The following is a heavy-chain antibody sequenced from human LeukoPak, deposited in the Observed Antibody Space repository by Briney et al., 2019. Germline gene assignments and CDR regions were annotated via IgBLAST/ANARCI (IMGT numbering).Heavy chain of an antibody. D-gene: IGHD3-9*01. V-gene: IGHV3-11*01. Sequence: GGSLRLSCAVSGFTFSDYYMSWIRQAPGKGLEWDSYISSSGSTIYYADSVKGRFTISRDNAKNSLYLQMNSLRAEDTAVYYCARESYDILTGDLYYMDVWGKGTTVTISS. J-gene: IGHJ6*03. CDR3: ARESYDILTGDLYYMDV. CDR2: ISSSGSTI. CDR1: GFTFSDYY.